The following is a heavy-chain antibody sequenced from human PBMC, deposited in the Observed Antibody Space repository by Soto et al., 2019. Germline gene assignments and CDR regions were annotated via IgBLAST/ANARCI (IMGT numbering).Heavy chain of an antibody. D-gene: IGHD3-9*01. V-gene: IGHV4-59*01. J-gene: IGHJ4*02. CDR1: GGSISSYY. CDR3: ARVKAYDILTGYHTHQYYFDY. Sequence: SETLSLTCTVSGGSISSYYWSWIRQPPGKGLEWIGYIYYSGSTNYNPSLKSRVTISVDTSKNQFSLKLSSVTAADTAVYYCARVKAYDILTGYHTHQYYFDYWGQGTLVTVSS. CDR2: IYYSGST.